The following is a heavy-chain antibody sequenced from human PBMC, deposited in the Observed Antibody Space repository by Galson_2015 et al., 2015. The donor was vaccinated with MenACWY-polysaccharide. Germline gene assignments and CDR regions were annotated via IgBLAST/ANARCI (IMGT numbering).Heavy chain of an antibody. D-gene: IGHD6-6*01. CDR2: IKQDGSEK. CDR3: ARENRAARPPTLYYYYYIDV. Sequence: SLRLSCAASGFTFSSYWMSWVRQAPGKGLEWVASIKQDGSEKYYVDSVKGRFTISRDNAKNSLYLQMNSLRAEDTAVYYCARENRAARPPTLYYYYYIDVWGKGTTVTVSS. V-gene: IGHV3-7*01. CDR1: GFTFSSYW. J-gene: IGHJ6*03.